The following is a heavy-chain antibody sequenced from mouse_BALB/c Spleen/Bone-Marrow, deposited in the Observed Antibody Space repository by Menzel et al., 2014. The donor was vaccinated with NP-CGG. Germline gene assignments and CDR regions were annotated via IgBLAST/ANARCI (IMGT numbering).Heavy chain of an antibody. CDR3: ARDINYDIYWYFDV. CDR1: GFTFTDYY. J-gene: IGHJ1*01. V-gene: IGHV7-3*02. CDR2: IRNKANGYTT. D-gene: IGHD2-4*01. Sequence: EVNLVESGGGLVQPGGSLRLSCATSGFTFTDYYMSWVRQPPGKALEWLGFIRNKANGYTTEYNASVKGRFTISRDNSQSILYLQMNTLRAEDSATYYCARDINYDIYWYFDVWGAGTTVTVSS.